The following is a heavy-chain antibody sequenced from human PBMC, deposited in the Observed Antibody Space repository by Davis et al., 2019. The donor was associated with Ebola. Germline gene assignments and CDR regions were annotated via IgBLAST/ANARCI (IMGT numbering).Heavy chain of an antibody. Sequence: PSETLSLTCTVSGGSISSGSYYWSWIRQPAGKGLEWIGHIYTSGSTNYNPSLKSRVTISVDTSKNQFSLKLSSVTAADTAVYYCARDPGWIAAAGRAVYYYYGMDVWGQGTTVTVSS. CDR1: GGSISSGSYY. J-gene: IGHJ6*02. CDR2: IYTSGST. CDR3: ARDPGWIAAAGRAVYYYYGMDV. D-gene: IGHD6-13*01. V-gene: IGHV4-61*09.